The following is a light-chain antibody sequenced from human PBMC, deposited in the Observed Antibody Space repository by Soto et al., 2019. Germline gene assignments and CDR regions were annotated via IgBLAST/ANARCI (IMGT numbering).Light chain of an antibody. V-gene: IGKV3-20*01. CDR2: GAS. CDR3: QQYGSSPGK. J-gene: IGKJ1*01. CDR1: QSVSSSY. Sequence: EIVLTQSPGTLSLSPGERATLSCRASQSVSSSYLAWCQQKPGQAPRLLIYGASSRATGIPDRFSGSGSGTDFTLTISRLEPEDFAVYYCQQYGSSPGKFGQGTKVDIK.